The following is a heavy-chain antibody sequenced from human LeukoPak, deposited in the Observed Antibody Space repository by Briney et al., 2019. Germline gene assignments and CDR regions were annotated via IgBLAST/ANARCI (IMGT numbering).Heavy chain of an antibody. CDR3: ARAPSYSSSWYPIRYFDL. V-gene: IGHV4-59*01. Sequence: SETLSLTCTVSGGSISSYYWSWIRQPPGKGLEWIGYIYYSGSTNYNPSLKSRVTISVDTSKNQFSLKLSSVTAADTAVYYCARAPSYSSSWYPIRYFDLWGRGTLVTVSS. CDR1: GGSISSYY. D-gene: IGHD6-13*01. J-gene: IGHJ2*01. CDR2: IYYSGST.